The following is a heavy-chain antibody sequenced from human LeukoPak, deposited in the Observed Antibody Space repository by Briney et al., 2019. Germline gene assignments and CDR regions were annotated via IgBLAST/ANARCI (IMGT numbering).Heavy chain of an antibody. Sequence: ASVKVSCKASGGTFSSSAISWVRQAPGQGLEWMGWISAYNGNTNYAQKLQGRVTMTTDTSTSTAYMELRSLRSDDTAVYYCARGPEQQLIDYWGQGTLVTVSS. D-gene: IGHD6-13*01. J-gene: IGHJ4*02. CDR3: ARGPEQQLIDY. CDR2: ISAYNGNT. CDR1: GGTFSSSA. V-gene: IGHV1-18*01.